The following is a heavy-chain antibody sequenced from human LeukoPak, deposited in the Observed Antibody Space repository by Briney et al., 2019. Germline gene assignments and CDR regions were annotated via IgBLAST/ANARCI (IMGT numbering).Heavy chain of an antibody. J-gene: IGHJ4*02. CDR1: GFTFSSYA. V-gene: IGHV3-23*01. CDR3: VLWPFSGTFDY. Sequence: GGSLRLSCAASGFTFSSYAMSWVRQAPGKGLEWVSAISGSGGSTYYADSVKGRFTISRDNSKNTPYLQMNSLRAEDTAVYYCVLWPFSGTFDYWGQGTLVTVSS. CDR2: ISGSGGST.